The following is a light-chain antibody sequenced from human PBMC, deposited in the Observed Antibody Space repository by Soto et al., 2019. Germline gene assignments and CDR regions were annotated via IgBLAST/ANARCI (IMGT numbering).Light chain of an antibody. J-gene: IGKJ1*01. CDR3: QQDGGSPRT. CDR2: GAS. Sequence: EIVLTQSPGTLSLSPGERATLSCRASQSINNNYLAWYQQKRGQAPRLLIYGASSRATGIPDRFSGSGSGTDFTLTISRLEAEDFAVYYCQQDGGSPRTFGQGTKVEIK. CDR1: QSINNNY. V-gene: IGKV3-20*01.